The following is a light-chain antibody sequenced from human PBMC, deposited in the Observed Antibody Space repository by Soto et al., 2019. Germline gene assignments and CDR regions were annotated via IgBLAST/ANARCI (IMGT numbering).Light chain of an antibody. CDR3: HQYNQWPLWT. J-gene: IGKJ1*01. CDR1: QSISSY. CDR2: AAS. Sequence: DIQMTQSPSSLSASVGDSVTITCPSSQSISSYLNWYQQKPGKAPKLLIYAASSLQSGVPSRFSGSGAGTDFTLTISSLQSEDFSVYYCHQYNQWPLWTLGQGTKVDIK. V-gene: IGKV1-39*01.